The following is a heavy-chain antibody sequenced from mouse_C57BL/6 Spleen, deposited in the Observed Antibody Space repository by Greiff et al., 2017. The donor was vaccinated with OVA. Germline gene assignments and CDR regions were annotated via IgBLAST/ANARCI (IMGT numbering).Heavy chain of an antibody. CDR3: TRPFITTVVVPGFAY. V-gene: IGHV5-9-1*02. D-gene: IGHD1-1*01. J-gene: IGHJ3*01. Sequence: EVQLVESGEGLVKPGGSLKLSCAASGFTFSSYAMSWVRQTPEKRLEWVAYISSGGDYIYYADTVKGRFTISRDNARNTLYLQMSSLKSEDTAMYYCTRPFITTVVVPGFAYWGQGTLVTVSA. CDR2: ISSGGDYI. CDR1: GFTFSSYA.